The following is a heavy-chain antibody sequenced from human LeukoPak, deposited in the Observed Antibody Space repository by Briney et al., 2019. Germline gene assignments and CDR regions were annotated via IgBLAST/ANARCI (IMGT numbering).Heavy chain of an antibody. J-gene: IGHJ4*02. CDR3: AKSVYNRFDY. D-gene: IGHD1-1*01. Sequence: PGGSLRLSCAASGFTFSSSAMSWVRQAPGKGLEWVSTISGSDSSTHYADSVKGRFTISRDNSKNTLYLQMNSLRADDTAVYYGAKSVYNRFDYWGQGTLVTVSS. V-gene: IGHV3-23*01. CDR1: GFTFSSSA. CDR2: ISGSDSST.